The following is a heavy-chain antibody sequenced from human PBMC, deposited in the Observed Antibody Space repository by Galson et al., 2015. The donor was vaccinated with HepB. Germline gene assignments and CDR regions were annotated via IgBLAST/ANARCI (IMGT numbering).Heavy chain of an antibody. Sequence: SVKVSCKASGYNFIANYIHWVRQAPGQGLEWMGWINPDNGGTNYAQKFQGWVTVTSDTSISTVYMELNSLKFDDTAVYYCARELEHTGSPRLGVWGQGTTVTVSS. V-gene: IGHV1-2*04. J-gene: IGHJ6*02. D-gene: IGHD1/OR15-1a*01. CDR2: INPDNGGT. CDR1: GYNFIANY. CDR3: ARELEHTGSPRLGV.